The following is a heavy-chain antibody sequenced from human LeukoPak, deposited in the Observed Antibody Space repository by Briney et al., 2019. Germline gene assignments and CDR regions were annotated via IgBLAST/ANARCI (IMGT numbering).Heavy chain of an antibody. J-gene: IGHJ4*02. CDR3: AREGGASSHYVY. CDR2: INPSGGIP. CDR1: AYTFTNHY. V-gene: IGHV1-46*01. Sequence: ASVKVSCKASAYTFTNHYIHWVRRAPGQGLEWVGIINPSGGIPTYAQKFQGRVTMTTDMSTSTVYMELSSLRSDDTAIFYCAREGGASSHYVYWGQGTLVTVSS. D-gene: IGHD6-13*01.